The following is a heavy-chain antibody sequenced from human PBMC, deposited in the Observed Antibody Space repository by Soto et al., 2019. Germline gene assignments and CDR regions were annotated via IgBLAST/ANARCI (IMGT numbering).Heavy chain of an antibody. CDR3: AKDASITMIVVVTENFDY. CDR1: GFTFSSYA. V-gene: IGHV3-23*01. Sequence: EVQLLESGGGLVQPGGSLRLSCAASGFTFSSYAMSWVRQAPGKGLEWVSAISGSGGSTYYADSVKGRFTISRDNSKNSLHLQMNSLRAEDTAVYYCAKDASITMIVVVTENFDYWGKGTLVTVSS. J-gene: IGHJ4*02. D-gene: IGHD3-22*01. CDR2: ISGSGGST.